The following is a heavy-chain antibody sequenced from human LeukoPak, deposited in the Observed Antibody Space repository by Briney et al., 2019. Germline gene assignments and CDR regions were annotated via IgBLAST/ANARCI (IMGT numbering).Heavy chain of an antibody. J-gene: IGHJ3*02. CDR1: GYTFTSYD. Sequence: ASVKVSCKASGYTFTSYDINWVRQATGQGLEWMGWMNPNSGNTGYAQKFQGRVTITRNTSISTAYMELSSLRPEDTAVYYCARGRGEMATIKGCAFDIWGQGTMVTVSS. V-gene: IGHV1-8*03. D-gene: IGHD5-24*01. CDR2: MNPNSGNT. CDR3: ARGRGEMATIKGCAFDI.